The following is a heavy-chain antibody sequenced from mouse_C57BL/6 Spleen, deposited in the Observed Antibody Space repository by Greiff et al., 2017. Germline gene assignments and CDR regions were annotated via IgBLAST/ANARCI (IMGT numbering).Heavy chain of an antibody. J-gene: IGHJ1*03. CDR1: GFTFSSYA. CDR2: ISDGGSYT. Sequence: DVMLVESGGGLVKPGGSLKLSCAASGFTFSSYAMSWVRQTPEKRLEWVATISDGGSYTYYPDNVKGRFTISRDNAKNHLYLQMSHLKSEDTAMYYCARVYVNYGYFGFWGTGTTVTVSS. V-gene: IGHV5-4*03. D-gene: IGHD2-1*01. CDR3: ARVYVNYGYFGF.